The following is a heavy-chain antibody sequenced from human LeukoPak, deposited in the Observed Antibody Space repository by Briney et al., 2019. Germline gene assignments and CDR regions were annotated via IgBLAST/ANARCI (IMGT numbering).Heavy chain of an antibody. Sequence: SETLSLTCTVSDGSIIGSYWSWIRQPPGKGLEWIGYIFYTGDSNYNPSLKSRVAISLDTSTNQISLKPRSVTAADTAVYYCARHEFASPFDYWGQGTLVTVSS. CDR2: IFYTGDS. J-gene: IGHJ4*02. CDR3: ARHEFASPFDY. CDR1: DGSIIGSY. V-gene: IGHV4-59*08. D-gene: IGHD2-21*01.